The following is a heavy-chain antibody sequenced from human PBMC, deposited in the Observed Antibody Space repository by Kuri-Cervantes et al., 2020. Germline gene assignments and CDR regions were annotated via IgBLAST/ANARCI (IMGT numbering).Heavy chain of an antibody. J-gene: IGHJ4*01. CDR1: GGSFSGYY. CDR2: INHSGST. Sequence: ESLKISCAVYGGSFSGYYWSWIRQPPGKGLEWIGEINHSGSTNYNPSLKSRVTISVDTSKNQFSLNLSSVTAADTAVYYCARERLTMVRGVNAYYFDYWGQGTMVTVSS. V-gene: IGHV4-34*01. CDR3: ARERLTMVRGVNAYYFDY. D-gene: IGHD3-10*01.